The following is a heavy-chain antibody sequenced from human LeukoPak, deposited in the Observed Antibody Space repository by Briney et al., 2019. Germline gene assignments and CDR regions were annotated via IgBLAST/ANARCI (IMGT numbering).Heavy chain of an antibody. D-gene: IGHD2-15*01. CDR1: GGSISNYY. Sequence: SETLSLTCTVSGGSISNYYWSWIRQPPGKGLEWIGYIYYSGSTNYNPSLKSRVTISVDTSKNQFSLKLSSVTAADTAVYYCARSAHEYCSGGSCYGSIYYYYGMDVWGQGTTVTVSS. V-gene: IGHV4-59*01. CDR2: IYYSGST. CDR3: ARSAHEYCSGGSCYGSIYYYYGMDV. J-gene: IGHJ6*02.